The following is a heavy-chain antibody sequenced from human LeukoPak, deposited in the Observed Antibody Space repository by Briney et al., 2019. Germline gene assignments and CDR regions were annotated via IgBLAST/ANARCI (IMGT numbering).Heavy chain of an antibody. CDR3: ARLKITYYYGSGSYFGSDRYYFDY. CDR1: GFTFSSYW. J-gene: IGHJ4*02. V-gene: IGHV3-7*01. CDR2: IKQDGSEK. Sequence: GGSLRLSCAASGFTFSSYWMSWVRQAPGKGLEWVANIKQDGSEKYYVDSVKGRFTISRDNAKNSLYLQMNSLRAEDTAVYYCARLKITYYYGSGSYFGSDRYYFDYWGQGTLVTVSP. D-gene: IGHD3-10*01.